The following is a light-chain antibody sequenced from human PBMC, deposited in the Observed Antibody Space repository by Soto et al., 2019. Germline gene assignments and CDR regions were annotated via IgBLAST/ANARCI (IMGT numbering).Light chain of an antibody. CDR3: QQYSDWPPYT. CDR2: RAS. CDR1: QSVTDNN. V-gene: IGKV3-15*01. Sequence: EMVMTQSPATLSVSPGQRATLSCRASQSVTDNNIAWYQFKPGQPPRLLMYRASTRATGVPARFSGSGSGTEFTLTISSLQSEDFALYFCQQYSDWPPYTFGQGTNLEI. J-gene: IGKJ2*01.